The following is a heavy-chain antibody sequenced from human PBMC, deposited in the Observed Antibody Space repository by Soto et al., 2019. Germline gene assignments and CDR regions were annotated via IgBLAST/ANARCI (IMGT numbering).Heavy chain of an antibody. J-gene: IGHJ4*02. CDR1: GGTTSSYT. V-gene: IGHV1-69*02. D-gene: IGHD1-1*01. CDR2: IVPMINKI. Sequence: QVQLVQSGAEVERPGSSVKVSCKTSGGTTSSYTIGWVRQAPGQGLEWMGNIVPMINKIDYAQKFQGRVTITADKTTRTVYMELKSLRSEDTAVYFCALRPGNWNPLADWGQGTLVTVSS. CDR3: ALRPGNWNPLAD.